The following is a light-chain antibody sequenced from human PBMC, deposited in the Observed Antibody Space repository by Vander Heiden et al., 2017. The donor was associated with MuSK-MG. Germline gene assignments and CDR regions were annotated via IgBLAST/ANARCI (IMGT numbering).Light chain of an antibody. V-gene: IGKV3-20*01. CDR1: QIVSDSY. Sequence: EVVLTQSPGTLSLSQGERATLSCRASQIVSDSYLAWYQQKPGLAPRLLIFGASTRAPGIPDRFLGGGSGTDFTLTISRVEPEDFAVYYCQQYGSIPPYTFGQGTKLEI. CDR2: GAS. CDR3: QQYGSIPPYT. J-gene: IGKJ2*01.